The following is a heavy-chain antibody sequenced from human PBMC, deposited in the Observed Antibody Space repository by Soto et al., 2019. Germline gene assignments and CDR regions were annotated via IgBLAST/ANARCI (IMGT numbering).Heavy chain of an antibody. V-gene: IGHV1-3*01. D-gene: IGHD3-3*01. J-gene: IGHJ6*02. CDR3: ARGPPLRFLEWLLYPRYYYYGMDV. Sequence: ASVKVSCKASGYTFISYTMHWVRQAPGQGLEWMGWITPDNGATKYSQNFQDSVTFTRDTSTSTAYMELSRLTSEDTAVYYCARGPPLRFLEWLLYPRYYYYGMDVWGQGATVTVSS. CDR1: GYTFISYT. CDR2: ITPDNGAT.